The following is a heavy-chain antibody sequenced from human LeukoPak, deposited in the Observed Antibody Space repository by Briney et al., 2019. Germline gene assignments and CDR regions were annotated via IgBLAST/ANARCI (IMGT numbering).Heavy chain of an antibody. V-gene: IGHV3-23*01. Sequence: GGSLRLSCVVSGFTFSNFFMSWVRQAPGKGLEWVSAISGGGGSTYYADSVQGRFSISRDNSNNTVYLQMSSLRAEDTAVYYCAKAFTPDAFDIWGQGTMVTVSS. CDR2: ISGGGGST. CDR3: AKAFTPDAFDI. CDR1: GFTFSNFF. J-gene: IGHJ3*02.